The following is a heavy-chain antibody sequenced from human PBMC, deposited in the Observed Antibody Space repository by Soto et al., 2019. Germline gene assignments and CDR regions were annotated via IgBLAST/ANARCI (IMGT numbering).Heavy chain of an antibody. CDR2: IIPMFGIG. CDR3: ARAYRENYFYDMDV. D-gene: IGHD1-26*01. Sequence: QVQLVQSGAEVKMPGSSVRVSCKASGGSFSNYAISWVRQAPGQGLEWMGGIIPMFGIGNYAEKFLGRVTIPADESTSTSHMQLSSLRSEDTAVYFCARAYRENYFYDMDVWGQGTTVTVSS. J-gene: IGHJ6*02. CDR1: GGSFSNYA. V-gene: IGHV1-69*01.